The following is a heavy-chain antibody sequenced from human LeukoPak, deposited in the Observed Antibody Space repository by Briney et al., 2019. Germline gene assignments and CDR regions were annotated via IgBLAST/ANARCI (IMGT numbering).Heavy chain of an antibody. Sequence: GGSLRLSCVVSGFSFSDSYMTWIRQAPGKGLEWVANIQQDGTEKYYVDSVKGRFTISRDNAKNSLYLQMNSLRVEDTAVYYCAKVAKYYYGSETYYFFEHWGQGTPVTASS. J-gene: IGHJ4*02. D-gene: IGHD3-10*01. CDR2: IQQDGTEK. CDR3: AKVAKYYYGSETYYFFEH. CDR1: GFSFSDSY. V-gene: IGHV3-7*01.